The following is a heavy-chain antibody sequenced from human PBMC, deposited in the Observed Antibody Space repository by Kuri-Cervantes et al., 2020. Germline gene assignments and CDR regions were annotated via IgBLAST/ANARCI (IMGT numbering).Heavy chain of an antibody. Sequence: GGSLRLSCAASRFTVSSNYMSWVRQAPGKGLEWVSVIYSGGSTYYADSVKGRFTISRDNSKNTLYLQMNSLRAEDTAVYYCARDTSVGRNWFDPWGQGTLVTVSS. V-gene: IGHV3-66*01. CDR1: RFTVSSNY. J-gene: IGHJ5*02. CDR3: ARDTSVGRNWFDP. D-gene: IGHD1-26*01. CDR2: IYSGGST.